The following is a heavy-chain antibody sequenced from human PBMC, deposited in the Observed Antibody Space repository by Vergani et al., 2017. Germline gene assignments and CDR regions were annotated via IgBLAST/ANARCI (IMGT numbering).Heavy chain of an antibody. Sequence: QVKLQESGPGLVKPSETLSLTCTVSGASVNSYYWSWIRQPPGKGLEWVSSISSSSSYIHYSDSLKGRFTISRDNAKSSLYLQMNSLRAEDTGVYYCARDRYYLGSGSYPYFYYYGLDVWGQGTAVTVSS. CDR2: ISSSSSYI. CDR1: GASVNSYY. J-gene: IGHJ6*02. D-gene: IGHD3-10*01. V-gene: IGHV3-11*06. CDR3: ARDRYYLGSGSYPYFYYYGLDV.